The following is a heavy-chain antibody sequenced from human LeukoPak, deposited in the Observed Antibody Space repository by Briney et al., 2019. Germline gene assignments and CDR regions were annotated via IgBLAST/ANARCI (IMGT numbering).Heavy chain of an antibody. CDR2: IYTSGST. J-gene: IGHJ4*02. D-gene: IGHD3-22*01. Sequence: SETLSLTCAVYGGSFSGYYWSWIRQPAGKGLEWIGRIYTSGSTNYNPSLKSRVTMSVDTSKNQFSLKLSSVTAADTAVYYCARTRKEYYDTSGAYMGFDYWGQGTLVTVSS. CDR3: ARTRKEYYDTSGAYMGFDY. CDR1: GGSFSGYY. V-gene: IGHV4-59*10.